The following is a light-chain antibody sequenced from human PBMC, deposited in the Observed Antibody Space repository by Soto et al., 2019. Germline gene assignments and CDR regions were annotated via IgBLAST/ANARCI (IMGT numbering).Light chain of an antibody. Sequence: QSVLTQPPSASGSPGQPVTISCTGTSSDVGGYNYVSWYQQHPGKAPKLMIYEVSRRPSGVPDRFSGSKSGNTASLTVSGLQAEDEGTYYCSSYGGYNNVVFGTGTKVTVL. J-gene: IGLJ1*01. CDR1: SSDVGGYNY. V-gene: IGLV2-8*01. CDR2: EVS. CDR3: SSYGGYNNVV.